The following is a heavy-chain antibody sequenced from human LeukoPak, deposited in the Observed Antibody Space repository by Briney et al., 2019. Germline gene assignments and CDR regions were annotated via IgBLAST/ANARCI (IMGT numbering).Heavy chain of an antibody. V-gene: IGHV1-2*02. D-gene: IGHD2-15*01. CDR1: GYTFTDYH. CDR3: AKALRAATWGFYGMDV. CDR2: TTANNGVS. Sequence: ASVKVSCKASGYTFTDYHIHWVRQVPGQGLEWMGWTTANNGVSKYAQMFTGRVTMTRDTSISTAYMELSSLISDDTAIYYCAKALRAATWGFYGMDVWGQGTKVTVSS. J-gene: IGHJ6*02.